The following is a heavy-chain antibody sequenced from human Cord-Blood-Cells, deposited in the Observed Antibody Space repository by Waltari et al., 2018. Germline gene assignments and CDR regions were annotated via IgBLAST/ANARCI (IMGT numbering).Heavy chain of an antibody. Sequence: QVQLQQWGAGLLKPSETLSLTCAVYGGSFSGYYWSWIRQPPGKGLEWIGEINHSGSTNYNPSLKSRVTISVDTSKNQFSLKLSSVTAADTAVYYCAILIARRIRYFDWLLYFDYWGQGTLVTVSS. V-gene: IGHV4-34*01. CDR3: AILIARRIRYFDWLLYFDY. J-gene: IGHJ4*02. D-gene: IGHD3-9*01. CDR2: INHSGST. CDR1: GGSFSGYY.